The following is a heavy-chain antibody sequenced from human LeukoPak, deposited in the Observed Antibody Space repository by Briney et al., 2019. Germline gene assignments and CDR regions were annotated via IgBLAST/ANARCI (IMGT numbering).Heavy chain of an antibody. Sequence: PSETLSLTCTVSGGSISSSSYYWGWIRQPLGKGLEWIGSIYYRGTTHYNPSLRSRVTISVDTSKNQFSLKVNSVIAADTAVYYCARSEDLQLWPHFDYWGQGTLLTVSS. J-gene: IGHJ4*02. CDR3: ARSEDLQLWPHFDY. CDR2: IYYRGTT. V-gene: IGHV4-39*01. D-gene: IGHD5-18*01. CDR1: GGSISSSSYY.